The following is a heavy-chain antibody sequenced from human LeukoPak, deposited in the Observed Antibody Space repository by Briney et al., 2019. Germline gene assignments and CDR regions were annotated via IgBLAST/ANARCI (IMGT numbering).Heavy chain of an antibody. CDR3: ARVGRITMVRGVISGAFDI. CDR2: IIPIFGTA. D-gene: IGHD3-10*01. V-gene: IGHV1-69*13. Sequence: SVKVSCKASGGTFSSYAISWVRQAPGQGLEWMGGIIPIFGTANYAQKFQGRVTITADESTSTAYMELSSLRSEGTAVYYCARVGRITMVRGVISGAFDIWGQGTMVTVSS. J-gene: IGHJ3*02. CDR1: GGTFSSYA.